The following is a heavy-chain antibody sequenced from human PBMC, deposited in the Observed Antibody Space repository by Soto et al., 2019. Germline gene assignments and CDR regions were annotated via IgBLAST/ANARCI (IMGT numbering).Heavy chain of an antibody. J-gene: IGHJ3*01. D-gene: IGHD3-3*02. CDR2: TNGYTGKA. CDR1: GYIFSSFY. V-gene: IGHV1-18*01. Sequence: SVKVSCKASGYIFSSFYINWVRQAPGQGLDWMGWTNGYTGKARYAQKFQGRGTMTTDTSRNTGCMEMRRLTSDNTALYYGARDIFGHEDAHNLWGQVTMGTVSS. CDR3: ARDIFGHEDAHNL.